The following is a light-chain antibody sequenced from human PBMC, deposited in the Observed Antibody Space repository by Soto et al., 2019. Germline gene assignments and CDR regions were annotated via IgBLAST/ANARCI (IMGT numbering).Light chain of an antibody. J-gene: IGLJ2*01. CDR1: SSNIGTPYD. CDR2: GNN. V-gene: IGLV1-40*01. Sequence: QSVLTQPSSVSGAPGQRVTISCTGSSSNIGTPYDVHWYQQLPGTAPKLLIYGNNNRPSGVPDRFSGSKSGTSASLAITGLQAEDEADYYCQSYDSSLSGYVIFGGGTKLTVL. CDR3: QSYDSSLSGYVI.